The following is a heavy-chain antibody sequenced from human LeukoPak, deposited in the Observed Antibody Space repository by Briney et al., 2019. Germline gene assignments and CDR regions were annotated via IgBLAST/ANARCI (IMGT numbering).Heavy chain of an antibody. V-gene: IGHV3-23*01. CDR2: ISNNGGYT. J-gene: IGHJ4*02. CDR3: AKQLGYCSDGSCYFPY. Sequence: GGSLRLSCAVSGFTFSSSAMSWVRHAPGKGLEWVSAISNNGGYTYYADSVQGRFTISRDNSKSTLCLQLNSLRAEDTAVYYCAKQLGYCSDGSCYFPYWGQGTLVTVSS. CDR1: GFTFSSSA. D-gene: IGHD2-15*01.